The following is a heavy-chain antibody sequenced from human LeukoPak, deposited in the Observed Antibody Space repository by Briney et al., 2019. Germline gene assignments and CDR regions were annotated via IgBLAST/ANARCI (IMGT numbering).Heavy chain of an antibody. J-gene: IGHJ5*02. D-gene: IGHD3-16*01. CDR3: VRDRGLGRGFDP. V-gene: IGHV4-59*12. CDR2: IYYSGST. Sequence: SETLSLTCTVSGDSISSYYWSWIRQPPGKGLEWIGYIYYSGSTNYNPSLKSRVTISVDTSKNQFSLKLNSVTAADTAFYYCVRDRGLGRGFDPWGQGTMVTVSS. CDR1: GDSISSYY.